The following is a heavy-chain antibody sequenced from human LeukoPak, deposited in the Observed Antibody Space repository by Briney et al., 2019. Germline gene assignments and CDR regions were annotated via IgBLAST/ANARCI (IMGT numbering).Heavy chain of an antibody. CDR3: ARAIRRLYYYYYMDV. Sequence: PSETLSLTCTVSGDSISSNSYYWSWIRQPPGKGLEWIGEINHSGSTNYNPSLKSRVTISVDTSKNQFSLKLSSVTAADTAVYYCARAIRRLYYYYYMDVWGKGTTVTVSS. J-gene: IGHJ6*03. V-gene: IGHV4-39*07. D-gene: IGHD2-2*01. CDR1: GDSISSNSYY. CDR2: INHSGST.